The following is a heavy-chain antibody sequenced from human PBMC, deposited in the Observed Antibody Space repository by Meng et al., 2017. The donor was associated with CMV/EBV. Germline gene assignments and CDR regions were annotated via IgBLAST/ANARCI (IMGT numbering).Heavy chain of an antibody. D-gene: IGHD5-12*01. CDR2: IYYSGST. J-gene: IGHJ4*02. CDR3: ARVRNGGYWGGPRYYFDY. V-gene: IGHV4-39*07. Sequence: QLQRSGPGLVKPSETLSLTCTVPGGSISSSSYYWGWIRQPPGKGLEWIGSIYYSGSTYYNPSLKSRVTISVDTSKNQFSLKLSSVTAADTAVYYCARVRNGGYWGGPRYYFDYWGQGTLVTVSS. CDR1: GGSISSSSYY.